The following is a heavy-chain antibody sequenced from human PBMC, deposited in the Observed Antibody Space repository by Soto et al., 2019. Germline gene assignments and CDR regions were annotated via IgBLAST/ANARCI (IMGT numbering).Heavy chain of an antibody. CDR1: GGSISSGDYY. D-gene: IGHD3-22*01. Sequence: SETLSLTCTVSGGSISSGDYYWSWIRQPPGKGLEWIGYIYYSGSTYYNPSLKSRVTISVDTSKNQFSLKLSSVTAADTAVYYYARTMIVPSTGYYYVMDVWGQGSSVTVSS. CDR3: ARTMIVPSTGYYYVMDV. J-gene: IGHJ6*02. CDR2: IYYSGST. V-gene: IGHV4-30-4*01.